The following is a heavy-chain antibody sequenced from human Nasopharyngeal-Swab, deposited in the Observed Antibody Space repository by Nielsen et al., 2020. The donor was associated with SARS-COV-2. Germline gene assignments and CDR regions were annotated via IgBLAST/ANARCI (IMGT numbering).Heavy chain of an antibody. Sequence: RQAPGKGLEWIGYIYYSGSTKYNPSLKSRVTISVDRSKNQFSLKLSSVTAADTVVYYCAREGGYCGGDCPEYFDYWGQGTLVTVSS. D-gene: IGHD2-21*02. CDR2: IYYSGST. CDR3: AREGGYCGGDCPEYFDY. J-gene: IGHJ4*02. V-gene: IGHV4-61*06.